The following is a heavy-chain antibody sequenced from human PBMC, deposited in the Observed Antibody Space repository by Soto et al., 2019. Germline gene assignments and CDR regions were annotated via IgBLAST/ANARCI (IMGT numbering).Heavy chain of an antibody. J-gene: IGHJ4*02. D-gene: IGHD2-15*01. V-gene: IGHV2-5*02. CDR2: IYWDDDK. CDR3: TRTIVVQAVYYFDY. Sequence: QITLKESGPTLVKPTQTLTLTCTFSGFSLSTSGVGVGWIRQPPGKALEWLALIYWDDDKRYSPSLKSRLTITNDTSKTPLVLTTTNMDPVDTATYYCTRTIVVQAVYYFDYWGQGTLVTVSS. CDR1: GFSLSTSGVG.